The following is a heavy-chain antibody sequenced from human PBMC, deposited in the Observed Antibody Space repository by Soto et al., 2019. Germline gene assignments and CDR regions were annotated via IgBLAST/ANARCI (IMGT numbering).Heavy chain of an antibody. J-gene: IGHJ4*02. CDR1: GGTFSIYA. CDR2: VIPLFGTS. CDR3: VRADYYESSGLFDY. V-gene: IGHV1-69*06. D-gene: IGHD3-22*01. Sequence: QVQLVQSGAEVKKPGSSVKVSCEASGGTFSIYAINWVRQAPGQGLEWMGGVIPLFGTSDYSQKFQGRVTITADKSTDTAYMELFSLKSEDTAVYYCVRADYYESSGLFDYWGQGTLVTVSS.